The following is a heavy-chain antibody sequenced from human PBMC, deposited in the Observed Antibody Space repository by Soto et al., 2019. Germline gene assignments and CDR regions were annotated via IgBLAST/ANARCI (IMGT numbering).Heavy chain of an antibody. CDR3: ARGREVVPADEYYYYYGMDV. CDR1: GGTFSSYA. J-gene: IGHJ6*02. V-gene: IGHV1-69*13. D-gene: IGHD2-2*01. CDR2: IIPIFGTA. Sequence: GASVKVSCKASGGTFSSYAISWVRQAPGQGLEWMGGIIPIFGTANYAQKFQGRVTITADESTSTAYMELSSLRSEDTAVYYCARGREVVPADEYYYYYGMDVWGQGTTVTVSS.